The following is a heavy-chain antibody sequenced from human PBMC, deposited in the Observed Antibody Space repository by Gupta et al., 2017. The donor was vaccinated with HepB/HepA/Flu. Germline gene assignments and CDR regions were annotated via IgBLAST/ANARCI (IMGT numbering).Heavy chain of an antibody. CDR3: ARQRVAVLGSCFFDN. CDR2: IYYSGST. CDR1: RGAIGGSSYF. J-gene: IGHJ4*02. D-gene: IGHD2-15*01. Sequence: QLQLQESGPGLMKPSETLSLTCTASRGAIGGSSYFWGWIRQPPGKGLEWIASIYYSGSTFYNPSLKSRATISVDTSKNQFSLTLSSVTAADTAQYYCARQRVAVLGSCFFDNWGQGTLVTVSS. V-gene: IGHV4-39*01.